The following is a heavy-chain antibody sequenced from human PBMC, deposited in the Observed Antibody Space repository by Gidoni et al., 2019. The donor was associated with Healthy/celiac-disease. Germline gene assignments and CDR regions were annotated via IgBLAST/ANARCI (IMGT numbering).Heavy chain of an antibody. Sequence: QVQLVESGGGVVQPGRSLRLSCAASGFTFSSYGMHWVRQAPGKGLEWVAVISYDGSNKYYADSVKGRFTISRDNSKNTLYLQMNSLRAEDTAVYYCAKDRAITFGGVIVPLDYWGQGTLVTVSS. V-gene: IGHV3-30*18. CDR3: AKDRAITFGGVIVPLDY. CDR1: GFTFSSYG. CDR2: ISYDGSNK. D-gene: IGHD3-16*02. J-gene: IGHJ4*02.